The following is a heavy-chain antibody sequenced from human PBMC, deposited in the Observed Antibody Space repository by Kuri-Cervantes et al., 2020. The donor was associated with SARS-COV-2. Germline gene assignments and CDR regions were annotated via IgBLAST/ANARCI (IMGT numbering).Heavy chain of an antibody. V-gene: IGHV3-30*03. CDR2: MAYDGSNK. J-gene: IGHJ4*02. CDR1: GFTFSRYV. CDR3: ARARSSPIDY. Sequence: LSLTCAASGFTFSRYVMHWVRQAPGKGLEWVAVMAYDGSNKYYADSVKGRFTISRDNSKNTLYLQMNSLRAEDTAVYYCARARSSPIDYWGQGTLVTVSS.